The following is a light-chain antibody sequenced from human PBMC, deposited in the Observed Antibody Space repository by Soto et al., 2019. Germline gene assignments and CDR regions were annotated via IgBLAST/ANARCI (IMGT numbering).Light chain of an antibody. J-gene: IGKJ4*01. CDR3: QQYNNWPPIT. V-gene: IGKV3-15*01. CDR2: GAS. Sequence: EIVMTQYPDPLSVSPGERSTLSCMASQSVSSNLAWYQQKPGQVPRLLIYGASTRATGIPARFSGSGSGTEFILTISSLQSEDFAVYYCQQYNNWPPITFGGGTKVDI. CDR1: QSVSSN.